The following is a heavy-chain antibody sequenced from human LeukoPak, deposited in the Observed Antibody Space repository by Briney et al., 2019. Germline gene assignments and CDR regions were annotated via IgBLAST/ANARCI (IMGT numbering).Heavy chain of an antibody. CDR1: GGSISSYY. V-gene: IGHV4-4*07. CDR2: IYTSGST. CDR3: ARGSTVTTTVYYFDY. Sequence: SETLSLTCTVSGGSISSYYWSWIRQPAGKGLEWIGRIYTSGSTNYKPSLKSRVTMSVDTSKNQFSLKLSSVTAADTVVYYCARGSTVTTTVYYFDYWGQGTLVTVSS. J-gene: IGHJ4*02. D-gene: IGHD4-17*01.